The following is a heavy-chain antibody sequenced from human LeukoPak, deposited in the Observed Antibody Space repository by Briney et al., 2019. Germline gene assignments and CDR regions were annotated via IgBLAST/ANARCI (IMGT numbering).Heavy chain of an antibody. V-gene: IGHV3-30-3*01. Sequence: GGSLRLSCAASGFTFSSYAMHWVRQAPGKGLEWVAVISYDGSNKYYADSVKGRFTISRDNSKNTLYLQMNSLRPEDTAVYYCARDREQLAIFDYWGQGSLVTVSS. D-gene: IGHD6-13*01. CDR1: GFTFSSYA. CDR2: ISYDGSNK. J-gene: IGHJ4*02. CDR3: ARDREQLAIFDY.